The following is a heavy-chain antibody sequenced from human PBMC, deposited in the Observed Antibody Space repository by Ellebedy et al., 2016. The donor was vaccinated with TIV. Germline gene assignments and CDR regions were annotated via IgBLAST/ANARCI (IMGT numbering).Heavy chain of an antibody. J-gene: IGHJ6*02. D-gene: IGHD3-9*01. V-gene: IGHV1-18*01. CDR1: GYTFTSYG. CDR3: AIPHYDILTGYSTEYYYYGMDV. Sequence: ASVKVSXKASGYTFTSYGISWVRQAPGQGLEWMGWISAYNGNTNYAQKLQGRVTMTTDTSTSTAYMELRSLRSDDTAVYYCAIPHYDILTGYSTEYYYYGMDVWGQGTTVTVSS. CDR2: ISAYNGNT.